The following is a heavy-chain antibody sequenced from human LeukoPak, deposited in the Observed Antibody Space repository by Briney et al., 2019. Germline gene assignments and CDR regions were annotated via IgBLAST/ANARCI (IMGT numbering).Heavy chain of an antibody. D-gene: IGHD6-19*01. CDR2: TYYRSKWYN. CDR1: GDSVSSNSAA. J-gene: IGHJ5*02. CDR3: ARGTYSSGWYGGVWFDP. Sequence: SQTLSLTCAISGDSVSSNSAAWNWIRQSPSRRLEWLGSTYYRSKWYNDYAVSVKSRITINPDTSKNQFSLQLNSVTPEDTAVYYCARGTYSSGWYGGVWFDPWGQGTLVTVSS. V-gene: IGHV6-1*01.